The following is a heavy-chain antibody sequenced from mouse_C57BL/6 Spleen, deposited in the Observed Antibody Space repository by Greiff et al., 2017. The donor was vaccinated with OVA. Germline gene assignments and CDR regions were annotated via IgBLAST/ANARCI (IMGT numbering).Heavy chain of an antibody. Sequence: LQESGPGLVKPSQSLSLTCSVTGYSITSGYYWNWIRQFPGNKLEWMGYISYDGSNNYNPSLKNRISITRDTSKNQFFLKLNSVTTEDTATYYCAREGEDYFDYWGQGTTLTVSS. CDR1: GYSITSGYY. J-gene: IGHJ2*01. CDR2: ISYDGSN. V-gene: IGHV3-6*01. CDR3: AREGEDYFDY.